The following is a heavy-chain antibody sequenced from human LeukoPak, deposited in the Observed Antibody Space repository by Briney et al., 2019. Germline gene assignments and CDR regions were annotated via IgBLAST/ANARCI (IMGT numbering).Heavy chain of an antibody. CDR1: GYTFTSYY. V-gene: IGHV1-46*01. J-gene: IGHJ4*02. D-gene: IGHD6-13*01. CDR2: INPSGGST. CDR3: ARESSIAAAGPFDY. Sequence: ASVKVSCKASGYTFTSYYMHWVRQAPGQGLKGMGIINPSGGSTSYAQEFQGRVTITRDTSASTAYMELSSLRSEDMAVYYRARESSIAAAGPFDYWGQGTLVTVSS.